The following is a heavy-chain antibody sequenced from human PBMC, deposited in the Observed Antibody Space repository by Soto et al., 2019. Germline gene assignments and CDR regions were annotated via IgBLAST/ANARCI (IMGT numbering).Heavy chain of an antibody. CDR3: ARPARHSYYYYGMDV. CDR2: IDPSDSYT. Sequence: PGESLKISCKGSGYSFTSYWISWVRQMPGKGLEWTGRIDPSDSYTNYSPSFQGHVTISADKSISTAYLQWSSLKASDTAMYYCARPARHSYYYYGMDVWGQGTTVTVSS. CDR1: GYSFTSYW. D-gene: IGHD6-6*01. J-gene: IGHJ6*02. V-gene: IGHV5-10-1*01.